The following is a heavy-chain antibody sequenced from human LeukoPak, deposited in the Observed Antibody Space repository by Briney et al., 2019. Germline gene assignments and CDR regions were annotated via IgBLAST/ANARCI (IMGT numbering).Heavy chain of an antibody. V-gene: IGHV4-59*08. CDR1: GGSISNYY. D-gene: IGHD3-10*01. CDR3: ARFGITVVRGGKYYFDY. Sequence: PSETLSLTCTVSGGSISNYYWSWIRQPPGKGLEWIGHIYYSGATKYNPSLKSRITISVDTFKNQFSLMLSSVTAADTAVYYCARFGITVVRGGKYYFDYWGQGTLVTVSS. J-gene: IGHJ4*02. CDR2: IYYSGAT.